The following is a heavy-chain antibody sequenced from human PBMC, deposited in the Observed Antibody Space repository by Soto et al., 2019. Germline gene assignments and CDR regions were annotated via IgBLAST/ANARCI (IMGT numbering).Heavy chain of an antibody. CDR3: ARDPPPYCGGDCILY. D-gene: IGHD2-21*02. J-gene: IGHJ4*02. V-gene: IGHV3-48*04. CDR1: GFTFSNYG. CDR2: ISSSGSTI. Sequence: GGSLRLSCAASGFTFSNYGMHWVRQAPGKGLEWVSYISSSGSTIYYADSVKGRFTISRDNAKNSLYLQMNSLRAEDTAVYYCARDPPPYCGGDCILYWGQGTLVTVSS.